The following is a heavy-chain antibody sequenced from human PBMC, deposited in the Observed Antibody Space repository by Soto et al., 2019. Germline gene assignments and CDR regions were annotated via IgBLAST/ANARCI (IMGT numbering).Heavy chain of an antibody. J-gene: IGHJ4*02. D-gene: IGHD2-2*01. CDR1: GGSISSYY. CDR2: IYYSGST. CDR3: APCPVDTPRGYYSVY. V-gene: IGHV4-59*01. Sequence: SETLSLTCTVSGGSISSYYWSWIRQPPGKGLEWIGYIYYSGSTNYNPSLKSRVTISVDTSKNQFSLKLSPVTAADTAVYYCAPCPVDTPRGYYSVYWCPGTLVTVSS.